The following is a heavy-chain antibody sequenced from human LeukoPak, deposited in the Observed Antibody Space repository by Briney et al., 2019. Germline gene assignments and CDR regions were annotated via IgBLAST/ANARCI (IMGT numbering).Heavy chain of an antibody. V-gene: IGHV3-66*02. CDR2: MCSGGST. J-gene: IGHJ4*02. CDR3: AREPNYYGSGSYFDY. D-gene: IGHD3-10*01. Sequence: PGGSLRLSCAASGFTVSSNYMSWVRQAPGKGLEWVSAMCSGGSTYYADSVKGRFTISRDNSKNTLYLQMNSLRAEDTAVYYCAREPNYYGSGSYFDYWGQGTLVTVS. CDR1: GFTVSSNY.